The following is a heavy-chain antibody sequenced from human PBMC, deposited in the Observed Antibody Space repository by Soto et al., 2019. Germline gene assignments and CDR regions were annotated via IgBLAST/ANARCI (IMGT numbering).Heavy chain of an antibody. CDR2: IYNSGST. J-gene: IGHJ3*02. D-gene: IGHD2-21*02. V-gene: IGHV4-59*08. CDR1: GGYIDSSY. CDR3: TITNQGDYAFYI. Sequence: SVPRSLTRTISGGYIDSSYWRRSRQPPGKGLEWIGYIYNSGSTVYNPSLKSRLTISLDTSKNQVSLKLSSVTAADTAVYYCTITNQGDYAFYIWGQGKMVTISS.